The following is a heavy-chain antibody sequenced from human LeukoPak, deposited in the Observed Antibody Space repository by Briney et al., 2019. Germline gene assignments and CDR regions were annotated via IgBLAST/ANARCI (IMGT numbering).Heavy chain of an antibody. CDR3: ARVPRYNWNYEV. J-gene: IGHJ6*04. Sequence: SETLSLTCTVSGGSISSSSYYWGWIRQPPGKGLEWIGSIYYSGSTYYNPSLKSRVTISVDTSKNQFSLKLSSVTAADTAVYYCARVPRYNWNYEVWGKGTTVTVSS. V-gene: IGHV4-39*01. CDR2: IYYSGST. CDR1: GGSISSSSYY. D-gene: IGHD1-7*01.